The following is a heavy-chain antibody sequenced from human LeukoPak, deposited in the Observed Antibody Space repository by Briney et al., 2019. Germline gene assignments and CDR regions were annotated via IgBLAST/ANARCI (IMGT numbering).Heavy chain of an antibody. V-gene: IGHV4-34*01. D-gene: IGHD3-10*01. J-gene: IGHJ4*02. CDR2: INHSGST. CDR1: GGSFSGYY. CDR3: ARLGGSGSYDY. Sequence: PSETLSLTCAVYGGSFSGYYWSWIRQPPRKGLEWIGEINHSGSTNYNPSLKSRVTISVDTSKNQFSLKLSSVTAADTAVYYCARLGGSGSYDYWGQGTLVTVSS.